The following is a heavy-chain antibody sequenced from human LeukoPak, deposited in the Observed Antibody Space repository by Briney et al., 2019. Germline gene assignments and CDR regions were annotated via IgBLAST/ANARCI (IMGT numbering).Heavy chain of an antibody. Sequence: ASVKVSCKASGYTLTSYGISWVRQAPGQGLEWMGWISAYNGNTNYAQKLQGRVTMTTDTSTSTAYMELRSLRSDDTAVYYCARVRSYYYYYGMDVWGQGTTVTVS. J-gene: IGHJ6*02. V-gene: IGHV1-18*01. CDR2: ISAYNGNT. CDR1: GYTLTSYG. CDR3: ARVRSYYYYYGMDV.